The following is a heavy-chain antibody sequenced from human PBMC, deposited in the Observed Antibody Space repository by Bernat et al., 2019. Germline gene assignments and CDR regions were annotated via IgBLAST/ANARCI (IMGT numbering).Heavy chain of an antibody. Sequence: QVQLQESGPGLVKPSQTLSLTCTVSGGSISSGDYYWSWIRQPPGKGLEWIGYIYYSGSTYYNPSLKSRVTISVDTSKNQFSLKLSSVTAADTAVYYCTGGFGDLLYAFDIWGQGTMVTVSS. CDR2: IYYSGST. V-gene: IGHV4-30-4*01. D-gene: IGHD3-10*01. CDR1: GGSISSGDYY. CDR3: TGGFGDLLYAFDI. J-gene: IGHJ3*02.